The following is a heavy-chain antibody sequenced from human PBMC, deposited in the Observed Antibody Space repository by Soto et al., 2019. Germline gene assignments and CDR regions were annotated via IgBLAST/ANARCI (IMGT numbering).Heavy chain of an antibody. J-gene: IGHJ6*02. V-gene: IGHV3-23*01. CDR1: GLTFRSYA. CDR3: AFLGPSRIADRPASYYYYGMDV. CDR2: ISGNGAST. D-gene: IGHD6-6*01. Sequence: GGSLRLSCTASGLTFRSYAMTWVRQAPGKGLEWVSSISGNGASTYHADSVKGRLTISRDNSKNTLYLQMDSLRADDTAVYYCAFLGPSRIADRPASYYYYGMDVWGQGTTATVSS.